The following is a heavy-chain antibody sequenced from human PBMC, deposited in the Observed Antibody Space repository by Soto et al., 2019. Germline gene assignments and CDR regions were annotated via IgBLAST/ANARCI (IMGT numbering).Heavy chain of an antibody. CDR2: ISSDGRNK. CDR1: GFMFETFY. V-gene: IGHV3-30*04. CDR3: ARVFDGSYFDY. J-gene: IGHJ4*02. Sequence: QVVVVESGGGVVQPGRSLTLSCAASGFMFETFYMHWVRQAPGKGLQWVAVISSDGRNKYYAESVKGRFSIYRDNSKNTLYLQLNSLIPQDTAVYYCARVFDGSYFDYWGQGALVTVSS. D-gene: IGHD3-9*01.